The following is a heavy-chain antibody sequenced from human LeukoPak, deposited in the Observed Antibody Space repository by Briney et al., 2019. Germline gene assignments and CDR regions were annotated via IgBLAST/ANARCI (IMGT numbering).Heavy chain of an antibody. CDR1: GYTFTSYY. CDR2: INPSGGT. Sequence: ASVKVSCKASGYTFTSYYMHWVRQAPGQGLEWMGIINPSGGTSSAQKFQGRVTMTRDTSVSTVYMEVSWLTSDDTAIYYCARADRLHGGPYLIGPWGQGTLVTVSS. V-gene: IGHV1-46*01. J-gene: IGHJ5*02. CDR3: ARADRLHGGPYLIGP. D-gene: IGHD2-21*01.